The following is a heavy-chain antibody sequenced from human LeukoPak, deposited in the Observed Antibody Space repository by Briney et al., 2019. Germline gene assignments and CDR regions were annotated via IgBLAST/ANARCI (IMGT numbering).Heavy chain of an antibody. CDR2: INHSGST. CDR1: GGSFSGYY. V-gene: IGHV4-34*01. CDR3: ARGARYSCGYPTYFDY. Sequence: SETLSLTCAVYGGSFSGYYWSWIRQPPGKGLEWIGEINHSGSTNYNPSLKSRVTISVDTSKNQFSLKLSSVTAADTAVYYCARGARYSCGYPTYFDYWGQGTLVTVSS. J-gene: IGHJ4*02. D-gene: IGHD5-18*01.